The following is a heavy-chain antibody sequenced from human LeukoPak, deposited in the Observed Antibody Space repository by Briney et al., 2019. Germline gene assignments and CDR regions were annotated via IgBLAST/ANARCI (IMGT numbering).Heavy chain of an antibody. V-gene: IGHV4-39*01. CDR2: IYYSGST. CDR1: GGSISSSSYY. J-gene: IGHJ4*02. CDR3: ARHSPRITMIVVVKGPLDY. Sequence: SETLSLTCTVSGGSISSSSYYWVWIRQPPGKGLEWIGSIYYSGSTYYNPSLKSRLTLSIDTSKNQFSLKLSSVTAAAPACDYCARHSPRITMIVVVKGPLDYWGQGTLVTVSS. D-gene: IGHD3-22*01.